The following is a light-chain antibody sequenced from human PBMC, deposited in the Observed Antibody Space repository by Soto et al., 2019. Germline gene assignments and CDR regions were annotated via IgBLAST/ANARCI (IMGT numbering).Light chain of an antibody. CDR1: SSNIGAGHD. Sequence: QSVLTQPPSVSGAPGQRVTISCTGSSSNIGAGHDVHWYQQLPGTDPKVLMYGNSNRPSGVPDRFSGSKSGTSASLAITGFQAEDEADYYCQSYDSSLSVVFGGGTKLTVL. J-gene: IGLJ2*01. V-gene: IGLV1-40*01. CDR3: QSYDSSLSVV. CDR2: GNS.